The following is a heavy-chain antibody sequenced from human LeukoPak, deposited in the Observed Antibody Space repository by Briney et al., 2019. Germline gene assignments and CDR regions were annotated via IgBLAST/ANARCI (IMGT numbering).Heavy chain of an antibody. CDR3: ARAVVTYYDSSGYDRTYYFDY. Sequence: ASVKVSCKASGYTFTGYYMNWVRQAPGQGLEWMGRINPNSGGTNYAQKFQGRVTMTRDTSISTAYMELSRLRSDDTAVYYCARAVVTYYDSSGYDRTYYFDYWGQGTLVTVSS. CDR1: GYTFTGYY. V-gene: IGHV1-2*06. D-gene: IGHD3-22*01. J-gene: IGHJ4*02. CDR2: INPNSGGT.